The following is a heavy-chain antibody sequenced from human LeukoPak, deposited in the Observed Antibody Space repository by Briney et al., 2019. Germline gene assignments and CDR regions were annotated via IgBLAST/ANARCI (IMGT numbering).Heavy chain of an antibody. CDR2: ISGSGGST. CDR1: GFTFSSYA. V-gene: IGHV3-23*01. D-gene: IGHD3-10*01. Sequence: GGSLRLSCAASGFTFSSYAMRWVRQAPGKGLEWVSAISGSGGSTYYADSVKGRFTISRDNSKNTLYLQMNSLRAEDTAVYYCAKDPGFRPHYNAFDIWGQGTMVTVSS. J-gene: IGHJ3*02. CDR3: AKDPGFRPHYNAFDI.